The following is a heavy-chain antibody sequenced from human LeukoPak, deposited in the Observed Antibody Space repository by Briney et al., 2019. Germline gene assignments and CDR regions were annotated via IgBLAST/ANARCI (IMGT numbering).Heavy chain of an antibody. Sequence: AVTVSYKASGGTFSIYAIRGVGQAPGQGGEGVGGIIPILGIANYAQKFQGRVTITGDKYTSTAYMEVRRVRSQDTPVYSCARASIAAVAGTFDYSGPGTLVTVSS. CDR3: ARASIAAVAGTFDY. J-gene: IGHJ4*02. CDR1: GGTFSIYA. D-gene: IGHD6-19*01. CDR2: IIPILGIA. V-gene: IGHV1-69*10.